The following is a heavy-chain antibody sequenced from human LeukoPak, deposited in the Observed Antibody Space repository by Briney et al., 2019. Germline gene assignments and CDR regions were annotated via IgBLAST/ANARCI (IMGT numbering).Heavy chain of an antibody. CDR1: GFTFSSYW. CDR2: INSCGSST. D-gene: IGHD3-10*01. CDR3: ARDLAITMVRGVIHKYYYYGMDV. V-gene: IGHV3-74*01. Sequence: GVSLTLSCTASGFTFSSYWMHWVRQAPGKGLVWLSRINSCGSSTSYADSVKGRFTISRDNAKNTLYLKMNSLRAEDTAVYYCARDLAITMVRGVIHKYYYYGMDVWGQGTTVTVSS. J-gene: IGHJ6*02.